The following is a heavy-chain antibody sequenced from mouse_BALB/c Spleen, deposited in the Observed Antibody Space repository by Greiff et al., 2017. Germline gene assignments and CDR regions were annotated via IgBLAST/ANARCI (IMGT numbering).Heavy chain of an antibody. Sequence: EVQLQESGGGLVKPGGSLKLSCAASGFTFSDYYMYWVRQTPEKRLEWVATISDGGSYTYYPDSVKGRFTISRDNAKNNLYLQMSSLKSEDTAMYYCARDNYGTLDYWGQGTTLTVSS. CDR1: GFTFSDYY. CDR2: ISDGGSYT. D-gene: IGHD1-1*01. CDR3: ARDNYGTLDY. V-gene: IGHV5-4*02. J-gene: IGHJ2*01.